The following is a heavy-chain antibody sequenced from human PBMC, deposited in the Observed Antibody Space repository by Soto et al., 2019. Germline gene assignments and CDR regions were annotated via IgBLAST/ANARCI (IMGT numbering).Heavy chain of an antibody. CDR3: ARIPVGYDYAMDV. CDR2: INWNGGST. D-gene: IGHD1-26*01. Sequence: PWGSLRLSCAASGFTFDDYGMSWVRQAPGKGLEWVSGINWNGGSTTYVDSVKGRFTISRDNAKNSLYLKMNSLRVEDTALYYCARIPVGYDYAMDVWGQGTTVTVSS. V-gene: IGHV3-20*04. J-gene: IGHJ6*02. CDR1: GFTFDDYG.